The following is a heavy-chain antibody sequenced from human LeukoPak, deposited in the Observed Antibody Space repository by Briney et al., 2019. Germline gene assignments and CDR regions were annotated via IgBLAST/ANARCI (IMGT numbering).Heavy chain of an antibody. D-gene: IGHD2-15*01. Sequence: NPSETLSLTCTVSGGSISSSSYYWGWIRQPPGKGLEWIGSIYYSGSTYYNPSLKSRVTISIDTSKNHFSLKLTSVTAADTAVYYCAREQWCSGGACYFVDHWGQGTLVTVSS. CDR1: GGSISSSSYY. CDR3: AREQWCSGGACYFVDH. J-gene: IGHJ4*02. V-gene: IGHV4-39*02. CDR2: IYYSGST.